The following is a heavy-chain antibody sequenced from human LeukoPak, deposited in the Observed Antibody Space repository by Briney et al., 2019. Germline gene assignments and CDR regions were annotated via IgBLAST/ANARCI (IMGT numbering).Heavy chain of an antibody. V-gene: IGHV5-51*01. CDR3: VRQRGASGTINHFDP. CDR2: IYPDDSDT. J-gene: IGHJ5*02. Sequence: GESLKISCKTSGYSFTTYWIGWVRQMPGAGLEWVGAIYPDDSDTRYSPSFQGQVVISADRSIRTAYLQWNALKTSDTAMYYCVRQRGASGTINHFDPWGQGTLVTVSS. CDR1: GYSFTTYW. D-gene: IGHD3-10*01.